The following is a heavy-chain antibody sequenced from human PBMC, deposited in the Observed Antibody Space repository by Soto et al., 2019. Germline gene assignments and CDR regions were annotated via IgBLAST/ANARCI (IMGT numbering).Heavy chain of an antibody. D-gene: IGHD6-19*01. CDR2: IKSKTDGGTT. V-gene: IGHV3-15*01. J-gene: IGHJ3*02. CDR3: TTREDVVAGDDAFDI. CDR1: GFTFSNAW. Sequence: GGSLRLSCAASGFTFSNAWMSWVRQAPGKGLEWVGRIKSKTDGGTTDYAAPVKGRFTISRDDSKNTLYLQMNSLKTEDTAVYYCTTREDVVAGDDAFDIWGQGTMVTVSS.